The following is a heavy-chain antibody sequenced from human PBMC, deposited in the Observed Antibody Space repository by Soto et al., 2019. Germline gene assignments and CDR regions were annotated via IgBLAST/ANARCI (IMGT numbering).Heavy chain of an antibody. CDR2: IFYSGST. Sequence: QLQLQESGPRLVKPAETLSLTCIVSGGSFSSSTYYGGWIRQPPGKGLEWIGSIFYSGSTCYNPSLKGRVTLSVETSKNRFSLNLSSVTAADTAVYYCASAPGFNLFDSWGQGTLVTVSS. V-gene: IGHV4-39*01. J-gene: IGHJ4*02. CDR1: GGSFSSSTYY. D-gene: IGHD5-12*01. CDR3: ASAPGFNLFDS.